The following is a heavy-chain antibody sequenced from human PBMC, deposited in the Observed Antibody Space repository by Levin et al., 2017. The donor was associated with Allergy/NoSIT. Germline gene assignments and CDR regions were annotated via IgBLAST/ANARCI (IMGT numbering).Heavy chain of an antibody. CDR1: GFTVSNNY. CDR2: IYSGGPT. Sequence: GGSLRLSCAASGFTVSNNYMSWVRQAPGKGLEWVSIIYSGGPTFYADSVKGRFTISRDNSKNTLSLQMNSLRAEDTAVYYCARVIAAAGADYWGQGNLVTVSS. V-gene: IGHV3-53*01. D-gene: IGHD6-13*01. J-gene: IGHJ4*02. CDR3: ARVIAAAGADY.